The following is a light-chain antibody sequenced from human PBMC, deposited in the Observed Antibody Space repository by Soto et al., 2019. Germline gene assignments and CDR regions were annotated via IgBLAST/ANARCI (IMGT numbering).Light chain of an antibody. CDR2: TAS. CDR3: QQGNCFPLT. CDR1: QDISTW. V-gene: IGKV1-12*01. Sequence: DIQMTQSPSSVSASVGDRVTITCRASQDISTWLAWFQQKPGEAPRLLIYTASSLHSGVPSRFSGSGSGTDFTLTISSLQPEDFATYYCQQGNCFPLTFGGGTKVEIK. J-gene: IGKJ4*01.